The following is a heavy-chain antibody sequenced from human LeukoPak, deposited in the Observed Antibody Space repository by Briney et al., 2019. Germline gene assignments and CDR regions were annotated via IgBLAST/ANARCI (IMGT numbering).Heavy chain of an antibody. J-gene: IGHJ4*02. D-gene: IGHD3-10*01. Sequence: SETLSLTCTVSGGSISSYYWSWIRQPPGKELDWIGYIYYSGNTNDNPSLKSRVTISIDTSKNQFSLKMSSVTAADTAVYYCARDRYVHMVRGVIKLDYWGQGTLVTVSS. V-gene: IGHV4-59*01. CDR1: GGSISSYY. CDR3: ARDRYVHMVRGVIKLDY. CDR2: IYYSGNT.